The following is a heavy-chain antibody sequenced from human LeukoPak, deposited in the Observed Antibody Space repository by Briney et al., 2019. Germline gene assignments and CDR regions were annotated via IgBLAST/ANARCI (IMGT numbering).Heavy chain of an antibody. CDR1: GFTFSSYW. CDR2: IKQDGSEK. V-gene: IGHV3-7*01. CDR3: ARILLYHGLWYFDL. Sequence: GGSLRLSCAASGFTFSSYWMSWVRQAPGKGLEWVANIKQDGSEKYYVDSVKDRFTISRDNAKNSLYLQMNSLRAEDTAVYYCARILLYHGLWYFDLWGRGTLVTVSS. J-gene: IGHJ2*01. D-gene: IGHD2/OR15-2a*01.